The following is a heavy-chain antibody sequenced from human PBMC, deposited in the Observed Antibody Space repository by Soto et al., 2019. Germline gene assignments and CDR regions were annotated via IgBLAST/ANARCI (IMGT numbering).Heavy chain of an antibody. Sequence: GAAVKVSCKASGYTFTGYYMHWVRQAPGQGLEWMGWINPNSGGTNYAQKFQGWVTMTRDTSISTAYMELSRLRSDATAVYYCARSTTKAPYYYYGMDVWGQGTTVTVSS. J-gene: IGHJ6*02. CDR1: GYTFTGYY. D-gene: IGHD4-4*01. CDR3: ARSTTKAPYYYYGMDV. V-gene: IGHV1-2*04. CDR2: INPNSGGT.